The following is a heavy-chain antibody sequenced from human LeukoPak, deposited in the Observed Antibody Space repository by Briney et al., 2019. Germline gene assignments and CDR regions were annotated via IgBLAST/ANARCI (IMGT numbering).Heavy chain of an antibody. V-gene: IGHV3-23*01. CDR1: GFTFRSYA. CDR3: AKEGAGWYFDL. Sequence: GGSLRLSCVDSGFTFRSYAMTWVRHAPGKGLEWVSTIRVDGETTYYADSVKGRFIISRDNSKNTLYLQMNSLTVEDTAVYHCAKEGAGWYFDLWGRGTLVTVSS. CDR2: IRVDGETT. D-gene: IGHD6-13*01. J-gene: IGHJ2*01.